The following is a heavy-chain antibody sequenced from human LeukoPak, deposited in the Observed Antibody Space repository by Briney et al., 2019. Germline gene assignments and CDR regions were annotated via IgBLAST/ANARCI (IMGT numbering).Heavy chain of an antibody. CDR1: GGSISSSSYY. D-gene: IGHD4-23*01. CDR2: IYYSGST. J-gene: IGHJ4*02. V-gene: IGHV4-39*01. Sequence: SETLSLTCTVSGGSISSSSYYWGWIRQPPGKGLEWIGTIYYSGSTYYNASLKSRVTISVDTSKNQFSLKLRSVTAADTAVYYCARRGGGNSENYYFDYWGQGTLVTVSS. CDR3: ARRGGGNSENYYFDY.